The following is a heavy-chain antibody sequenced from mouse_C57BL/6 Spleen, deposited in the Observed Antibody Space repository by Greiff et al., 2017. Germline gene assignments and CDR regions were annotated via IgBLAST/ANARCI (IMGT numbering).Heavy chain of an antibody. CDR3: AREGLLGYFDV. J-gene: IGHJ1*03. V-gene: IGHV1-82*01. CDR2: IYPGDGDT. Sequence: QVQLKESGPELVKPGASVKISCKASGYAFSSSWMNWVKQRPGKGLEWIGRIYPGDGDTNYNGKFKGKATLTADKSSSTAYMQLSSLTSEDSAVYFCAREGLLGYFDVWGTGTTVTVSS. CDR1: GYAFSSSW. D-gene: IGHD2-3*01.